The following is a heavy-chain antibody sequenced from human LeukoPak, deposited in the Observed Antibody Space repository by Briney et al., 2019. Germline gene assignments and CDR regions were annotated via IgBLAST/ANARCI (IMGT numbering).Heavy chain of an antibody. CDR2: IYHTGST. CDR3: ARGDGSGSGRWFDP. CDR1: GASISSGTYY. D-gene: IGHD3-10*01. J-gene: IGHJ5*02. V-gene: IGHV4-30-2*01. Sequence: SETLSLTCTVSGASISSGTYYWSWIRQPPGEGLEWIGYIYHTGSTYYNPSLKGRVTISVDRSKNQFSLNLNFVTAADTALYYCARGDGSGSGRWFDPWGQGTLITVSS.